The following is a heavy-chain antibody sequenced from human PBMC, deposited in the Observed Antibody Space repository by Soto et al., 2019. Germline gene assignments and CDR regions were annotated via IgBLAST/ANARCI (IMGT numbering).Heavy chain of an antibody. Sequence: LRLSCTGSGFTFSSSTMTWVRQGPGKGLEWVSSISSSSSYIYFADSLKGRFTISRDNAKNSLYLQMNSLRAEDTAVYYCARDIGEMSAVWGRGTQVTVSS. CDR2: ISSSSSYI. V-gene: IGHV3-21*06. CDR3: ARDIGEMSAV. CDR1: GFTFSSST. D-gene: IGHD3-10*01. J-gene: IGHJ4*02.